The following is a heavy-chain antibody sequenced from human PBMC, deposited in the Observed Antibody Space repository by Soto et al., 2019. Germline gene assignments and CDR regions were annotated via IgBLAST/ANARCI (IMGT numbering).Heavy chain of an antibody. Sequence: SETLSLTCAVYGGSFSGYYWTWIRQPPGTGLEWIGEINHSGSTNYNPSLKSRVTISVDTSKNQFYLKLTSVTAADTAVYYCARDKITGLFDYWGQGTLVTVSS. J-gene: IGHJ4*02. CDR3: ARDKITGLFDY. V-gene: IGHV4-34*01. CDR1: GGSFSGYY. D-gene: IGHD2-8*02. CDR2: INHSGST.